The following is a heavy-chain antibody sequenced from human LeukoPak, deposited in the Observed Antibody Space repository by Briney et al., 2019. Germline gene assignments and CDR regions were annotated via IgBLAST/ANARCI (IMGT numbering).Heavy chain of an antibody. CDR1: GGSISSTIYY. V-gene: IGHV4-39*01. CDR3: ARHDRSRLGDTEVFDY. J-gene: IGHJ4*01. CDR2: IYYSGST. Sequence: SETLSLTCTVSGGSISSTIYYWGWVRQPPGKGLEWIGSIYYSGSTYYNPSLRSRVTISVDTSRNQFSLKVDSVTAADTAVYFCARHDRSRLGDTEVFDYWGQGTLVTVSS. D-gene: IGHD2-21*02.